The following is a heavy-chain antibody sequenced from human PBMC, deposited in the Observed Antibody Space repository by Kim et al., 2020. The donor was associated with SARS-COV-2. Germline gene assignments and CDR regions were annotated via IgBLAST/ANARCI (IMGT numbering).Heavy chain of an antibody. V-gene: IGHV4-34*01. J-gene: IGHJ3*02. CDR3: ARGDYHGDITIDAFVI. CDR2: INNSGST. D-gene: IGHD4-17*01. Sequence: SETLSLTCAVYGGSFSGYYWSWIRQPPGKGLEWIGEINNSGSTNYNPSHKSRVTISVDTSKNQFSLKLSSVTAADTAVYYCARGDYHGDITIDAFVIWGQGTMVTVSS. CDR1: GGSFSGYY.